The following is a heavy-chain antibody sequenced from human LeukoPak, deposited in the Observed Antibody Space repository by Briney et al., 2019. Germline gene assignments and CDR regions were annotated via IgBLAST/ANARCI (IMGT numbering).Heavy chain of an antibody. J-gene: IGHJ5*02. CDR3: ARDKSISSNSGTKFDP. CDR1: GFTFNNYW. D-gene: IGHD6-13*01. CDR2: IKEDGSEK. Sequence: GGSLRLSCAASGFTFNNYWMSWVRQAPGKGLEWVAIIKEDGSEKHYVDSVEGRFAISRDNAKNSLYLQMNSLRAEDTAVYYCARDKSISSNSGTKFDPWGQGTLVTVSS. V-gene: IGHV3-7*04.